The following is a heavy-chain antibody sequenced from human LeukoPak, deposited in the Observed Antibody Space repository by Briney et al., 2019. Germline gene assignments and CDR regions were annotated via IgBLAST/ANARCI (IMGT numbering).Heavy chain of an antibody. CDR3: ARLLGPFDYVWGSSRST. D-gene: IGHD3-16*02. CDR1: GGSISSYY. Sequence: SETLSLTCTVSGGSISSYYWTWIRQPPGKGLEWIGYIYYSGSTNYNPSHWSRVTISIDTAKNLFSLRLTSVTAADTAVYYCARLLGPFDYVWGSSRSTWGQGILVTVSS. CDR2: IYYSGST. J-gene: IGHJ4*02. V-gene: IGHV4-59*08.